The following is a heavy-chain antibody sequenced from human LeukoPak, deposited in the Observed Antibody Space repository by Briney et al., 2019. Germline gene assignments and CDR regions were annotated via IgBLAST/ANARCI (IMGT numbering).Heavy chain of an antibody. V-gene: IGHV1-18*01. Sequence: ASVKVSCKASGYTFTSYGISWVRQAPGQGLEWMGWISAYNGNTNYAQKFQGRVTMTRDTSTSTVYMELSSLRSEDTAVYYCARAYYGDYGFDPWGQGTLVTVSS. CDR2: ISAYNGNT. CDR1: GYTFTSYG. D-gene: IGHD4-17*01. CDR3: ARAYYGDYGFDP. J-gene: IGHJ5*02.